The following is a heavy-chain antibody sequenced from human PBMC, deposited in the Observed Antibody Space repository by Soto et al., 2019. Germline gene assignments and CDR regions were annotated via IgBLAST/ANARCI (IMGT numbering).Heavy chain of an antibody. V-gene: IGHV3-7*01. D-gene: IGHD3-16*01. CDR2: IKRGGNEK. Sequence: PGGSLRLSCAASGFSFSTYLMSWVRQAPGKGLEWVANIKRGGNEKFYVDSVKGRFTISRDNDKKSLYLQMDSLRVEDTAVYYCVGALTYEVPYYYYGMDVWGQGTTVTVSS. CDR3: VGALTYEVPYYYYGMDV. CDR1: GFSFSTYL. J-gene: IGHJ6*02.